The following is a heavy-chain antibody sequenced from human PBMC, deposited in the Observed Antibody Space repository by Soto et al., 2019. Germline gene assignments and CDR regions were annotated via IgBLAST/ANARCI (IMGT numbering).Heavy chain of an antibody. D-gene: IGHD3-3*01. J-gene: IGHJ6*02. V-gene: IGHV3-23*01. Sequence: GGSLRLSCAASGFTFSSYAMSWVRQAPGKGLEWVSAISGSGGSTYYADSVKGRFTISRDNSKNTLYLQMNSLRAEDTAVYYCASWYYDFWSGYYPHPRYYYYGMDVWGQGTTVTAP. CDR2: ISGSGGST. CDR3: ASWYYDFWSGYYPHPRYYYYGMDV. CDR1: GFTFSSYA.